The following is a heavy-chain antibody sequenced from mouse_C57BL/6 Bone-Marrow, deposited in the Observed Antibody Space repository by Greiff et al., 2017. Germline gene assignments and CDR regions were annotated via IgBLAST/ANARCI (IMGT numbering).Heavy chain of an antibody. CDR1: GYTFTTYP. J-gene: IGHJ2*01. D-gene: IGHD2-4*01. Sequence: VQLKQSGAELVKPGASVKLFCKASGYTFTTYPIEWMKQNPGKSLEWIGNFYPNNDNTKYNEKFKGKATLTAEKSSSTVYMELSRLTSEDSAVYYGAIGDDYGGYYFDYWGQGTTLTVSS. V-gene: IGHV1-47*01. CDR3: AIGDDYGGYYFDY. CDR2: FYPNNDNT.